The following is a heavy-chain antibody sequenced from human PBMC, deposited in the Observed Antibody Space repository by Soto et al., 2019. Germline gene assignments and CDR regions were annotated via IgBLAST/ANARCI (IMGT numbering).Heavy chain of an antibody. CDR1: GGSFSGYY. V-gene: IGHV4-34*01. CDR3: ARGARGYSYGYYYYYGMDV. CDR2: INHSGST. D-gene: IGHD5-18*01. Sequence: QVQLQQWGAGLLKPSETLSLTCAVYGGSFSGYYWSWIRQPPGKGLEWIGEINHSGSTNYNPSLKSRVTISVDTAKTQFSLKLSSVTAADTAVYYCARGARGYSYGYYYYYGMDVWGQGTTVTVSS. J-gene: IGHJ6*02.